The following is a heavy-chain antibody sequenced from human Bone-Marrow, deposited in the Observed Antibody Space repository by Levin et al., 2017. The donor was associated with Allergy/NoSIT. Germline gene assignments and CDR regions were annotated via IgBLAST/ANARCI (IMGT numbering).Heavy chain of an antibody. Sequence: GGSLRLSCAASGLIVSDNYMSWVRQAPGKGLEWVSTIFRGGNTYYANSVMGRFTISRDDSKNTLYLQMNSLRADDTALYYCARDGDYGAGFFDYWGQGTLVADSS. D-gene: IGHD4/OR15-4a*01. CDR1: GLIVSDNY. V-gene: IGHV3-53*01. J-gene: IGHJ4*02. CDR3: ARDGDYGAGFFDY. CDR2: IFRGGNT.